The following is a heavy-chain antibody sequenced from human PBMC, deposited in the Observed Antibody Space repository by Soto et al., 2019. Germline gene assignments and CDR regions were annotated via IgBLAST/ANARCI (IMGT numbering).Heavy chain of an antibody. D-gene: IGHD6-6*01. J-gene: IGHJ4*02. V-gene: IGHV4-39*01. CDR1: GGSISSSSYY. CDR3: ARHEGSSSTLDY. Sequence: SETLSLTCTVSGGSISSSSYYWGWIRQPPGKGLEWIGSIYYSGSTYYNPSLKSRVTISVDTSKNQFSLKLSSVTAADTAVYYCARHEGSSSTLDYWGQGXLVTVSS. CDR2: IYYSGST.